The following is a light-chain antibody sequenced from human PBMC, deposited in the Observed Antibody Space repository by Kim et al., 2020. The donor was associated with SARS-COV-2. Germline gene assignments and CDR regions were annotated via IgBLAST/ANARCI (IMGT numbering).Light chain of an antibody. J-gene: IGLJ3*02. CDR3: CSYAGTYTWV. V-gene: IGLV2-11*01. Sequence: GQSITITCTGTSNDVGGYNYVAWYQLHPGKTPKLMIYDVIKRPSGVPDRFSASKSGNTASLTISSLRAEDEADYYCCSYAGTYTWVFGGGTQLTVL. CDR1: SNDVGGYNY. CDR2: DVI.